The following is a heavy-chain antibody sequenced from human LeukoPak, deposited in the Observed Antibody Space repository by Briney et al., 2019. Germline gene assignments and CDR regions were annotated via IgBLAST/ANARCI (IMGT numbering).Heavy chain of an antibody. CDR2: IIPILGIA. V-gene: IGHV1-69*02. CDR3: ARLILVGATTDY. Sequence: SVKVSCKASGGTFSSYTISSVRQAPGQGLEWMGRIIPILGIADYAQKFQGRVTITADKSTSTAYMELSSLRSEDTAVYYCARLILVGATTDYWGQGTLVTVSS. CDR1: GGTFSSYT. J-gene: IGHJ4*02. D-gene: IGHD1-26*01.